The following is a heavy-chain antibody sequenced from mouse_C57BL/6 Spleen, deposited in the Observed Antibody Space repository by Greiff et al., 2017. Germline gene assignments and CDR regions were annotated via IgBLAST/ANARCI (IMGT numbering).Heavy chain of an antibody. Sequence: VQLQQPGAELVKPGASVKLSCKASGYTFTSYWMHWVKQRPGRGLEWIGRIDPNSGGTKYNEKFKGKATLTVDKPSSTAYMQLSSLPSEDSAVYYCASDYYGSSYYFDYWGQGTTLTVSS. V-gene: IGHV1-72*01. CDR3: ASDYYGSSYYFDY. J-gene: IGHJ2*01. D-gene: IGHD1-1*01. CDR1: GYTFTSYW. CDR2: IDPNSGGT.